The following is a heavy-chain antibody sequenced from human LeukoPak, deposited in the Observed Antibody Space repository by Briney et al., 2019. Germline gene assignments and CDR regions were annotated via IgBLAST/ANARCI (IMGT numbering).Heavy chain of an antibody. J-gene: IGHJ3*02. Sequence: GGSLRLSCAASGFTFSDYYMSWIRQAPGKGLEWVSYISSSGSTIYYADPVKGRFTISRDNAKNSLYLQMNSLRAEDTAVYYCARGTRIAAVAPDAFDIWGQGTMVTVSS. D-gene: IGHD6-13*01. CDR3: ARGTRIAAVAPDAFDI. CDR1: GFTFSDYY. V-gene: IGHV3-11*01. CDR2: ISSSGSTI.